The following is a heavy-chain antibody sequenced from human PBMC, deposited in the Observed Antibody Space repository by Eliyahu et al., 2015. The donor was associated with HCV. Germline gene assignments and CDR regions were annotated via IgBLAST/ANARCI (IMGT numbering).Heavy chain of an antibody. J-gene: IGHJ3*02. CDR3: SEGCLGDYVGAFDI. CDR2: IYYSGST. V-gene: IGHV4-59*01. Sequence: LVKPSETLSLTCTVSGGSISSYYWSWIRQPPGKGLEWIGYIYYSGSTNYNPSLKSRVTISVDTSKNQFSLKLSSVTAADPAVYYWSEGCLGDYVGAFDIWGQGTMVTVSS. CDR1: GGSISSYY. D-gene: IGHD4-17*01.